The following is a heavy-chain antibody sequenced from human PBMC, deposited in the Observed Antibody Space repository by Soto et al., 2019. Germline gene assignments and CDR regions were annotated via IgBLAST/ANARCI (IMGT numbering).Heavy chain of an antibody. J-gene: IGHJ6*02. CDR3: ARGGDYGDYGYYYYGMDV. CDR1: GYTFTSCD. V-gene: IGHV1-8*01. Sequence: ASVKVSCKASGYTFTSCDINWVRQATGQGLEWMGWMNPNSGNTGYAQKFQGRVTMTRNTSISTAYMELSSLRSEDTAVYYCARGGDYGDYGYYYYGMDVWGQGTTVTVSS. D-gene: IGHD4-17*01. CDR2: MNPNSGNT.